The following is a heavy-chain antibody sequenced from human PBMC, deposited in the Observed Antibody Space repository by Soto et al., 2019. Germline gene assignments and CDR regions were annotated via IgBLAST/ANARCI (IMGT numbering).Heavy chain of an antibody. D-gene: IGHD4-17*01. CDR1: GGSISSGVYS. CDR2: IYHSGGT. V-gene: IGHV4-30-2*01. CDR3: ARGPLYGDYPLDD. Sequence: LSETLSLTCSVSGGSISSGVYSWSWIRRPPGNVLEWIGYIYHSGGTYYHPSLKSLVTISVDSSKNHFSLKLSSVTAADTAVYYCARGPLYGDYPLDDLVQGTLVTVSS. J-gene: IGHJ4*02.